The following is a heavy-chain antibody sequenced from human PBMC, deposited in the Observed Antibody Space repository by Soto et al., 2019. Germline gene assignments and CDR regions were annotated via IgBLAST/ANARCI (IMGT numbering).Heavy chain of an antibody. CDR2: VHHSANT. J-gene: IGHJ4*02. Sequence: QVQLQESGPGLVKPSGTLSLTCTVSGASISSTSSGDWWSWVRQPPGKGLEWIGEVHHSANTNYHPSVKRSVTMSVDKSKNQFYQGWSSVTAADTAVYYCAKMVGATLDDYWGQGTRVTVSS. CDR1: GASISSTSSGDW. CDR3: AKMVGATLDDY. D-gene: IGHD1-26*01. V-gene: IGHV4-4*02.